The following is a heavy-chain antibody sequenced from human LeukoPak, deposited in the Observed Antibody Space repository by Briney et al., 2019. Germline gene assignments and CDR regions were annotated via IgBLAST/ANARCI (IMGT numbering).Heavy chain of an antibody. CDR3: ARGGQDYGDYGAFDY. J-gene: IGHJ4*02. D-gene: IGHD4-17*01. CDR1: GFTFSSYA. CDR2: ISYDGSNK. Sequence: GGSLRLSCAASGFTFSSYAMHWVRQAPGKGLEWVAVISYDGSNKYYADSVKGRFTISRDNSKNTLYLQMNSLRAEDTAVYYCARGGQDYGDYGAFDYWGQGTLVTVSS. V-gene: IGHV3-30-3*01.